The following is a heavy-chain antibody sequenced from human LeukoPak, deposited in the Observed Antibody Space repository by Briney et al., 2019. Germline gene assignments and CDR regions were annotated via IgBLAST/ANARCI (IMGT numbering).Heavy chain of an antibody. V-gene: IGHV3-66*01. CDR1: GFTFSSYA. J-gene: IGHJ4*02. CDR2: TYSGGST. D-gene: IGHD1-26*01. CDR3: ARSSAPLQVGDFDY. Sequence: GGSLRLSCAASGFTFSSYAMSWVRQAPGKGLEWVSVTYSGGSTYYADSVKGRLTISRDNSKNTVYLQMNSLRAEDTAVYYCARSSAPLQVGDFDYWGQGTLVTVSS.